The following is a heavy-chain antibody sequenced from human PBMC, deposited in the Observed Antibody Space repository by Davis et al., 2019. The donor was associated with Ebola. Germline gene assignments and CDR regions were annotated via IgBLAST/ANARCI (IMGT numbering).Heavy chain of an antibody. CDR1: GGTLNSHA. CDR3: AAEASPGSHAFDI. Sequence: SVKVSCKASGGTLNSHAISWVRQAPGRGLEWVGIINPILPTPNYAQKLHGRVAISADKSTATAYMELSSLKSEDTAVYYCAAEASPGSHAFDIWGQGTMVAVSS. J-gene: IGHJ3*02. V-gene: IGHV1-69*04. CDR2: INPILPTP.